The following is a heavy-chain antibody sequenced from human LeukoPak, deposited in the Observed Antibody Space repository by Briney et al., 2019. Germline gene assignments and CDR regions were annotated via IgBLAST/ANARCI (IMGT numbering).Heavy chain of an antibody. CDR2: IRSKANTYAT. Sequence: GGSLRLSCAASGFTFSSYAMSWVRQASGKGLEWVGRIRSKANTYATAYAASVKGRFTISRDDSKNTAYLQMNSLKTEDTAVYYCTSARSDYYDSSGGFYYYGMDVWGQGTTVTVSS. CDR3: TSARSDYYDSSGGFYYYGMDV. V-gene: IGHV3-73*01. CDR1: GFTFSSYA. J-gene: IGHJ6*02. D-gene: IGHD3-22*01.